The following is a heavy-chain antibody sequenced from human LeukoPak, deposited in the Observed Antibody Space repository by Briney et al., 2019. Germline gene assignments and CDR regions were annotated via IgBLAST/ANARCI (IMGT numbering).Heavy chain of an antibody. CDR2: IYTSGST. Sequence: PSETLSLTCTVSGDSINSFYWSWIRQPAGKGLEWIGRIYTSGSTNYSPSLKSRVTMSVDTSKNQFSLKLSSVTAADTAVYYCARDVVAAVGSFDYWGQGTQVTISS. CDR1: GDSINSFY. D-gene: IGHD2-2*01. CDR3: ARDVVAAVGSFDY. J-gene: IGHJ4*02. V-gene: IGHV4-4*07.